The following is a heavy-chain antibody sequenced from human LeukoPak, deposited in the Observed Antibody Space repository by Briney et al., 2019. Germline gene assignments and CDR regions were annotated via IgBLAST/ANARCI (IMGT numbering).Heavy chain of an antibody. CDR2: ISGYQGST. CDR1: GYTFTNYG. D-gene: IGHD5-24*01. J-gene: IGHJ4*02. CDR3: ARSDLGTITAGPFN. Sequence: GASVKVSCKASGYTFTNYGITWVRQAPGQGLEWMGWISGYQGSTKYAQNLQGRVTMTIDTSTSTAYMDLRSLRSDDTAIYFCARSDLGTITAGPFNWGQGTLVAVSS. V-gene: IGHV1-18*01.